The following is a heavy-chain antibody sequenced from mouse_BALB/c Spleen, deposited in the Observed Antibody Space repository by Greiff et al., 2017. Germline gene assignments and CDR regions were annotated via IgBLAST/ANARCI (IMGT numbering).Heavy chain of an antibody. CDR2: ICAGGST. V-gene: IGHV2-9*02. J-gene: IGHJ1*01. Sequence: VQLKESGPGLVAPSQSLSITCTVSGFSLTSYGVHWVRQPPVKGLEWLGVICAGGSTNYNSAFMSRLSISKENSKSQVFLKMNSLQTDDTAMYYGAREGYYGNYEYFDVWGEGTTVTVSS. CDR1: GFSLTSYG. D-gene: IGHD2-1*01. CDR3: AREGYYGNYEYFDV.